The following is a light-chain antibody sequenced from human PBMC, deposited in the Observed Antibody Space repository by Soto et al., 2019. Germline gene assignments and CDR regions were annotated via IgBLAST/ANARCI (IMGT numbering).Light chain of an antibody. CDR1: QSISSW. CDR3: QQYNSYSPGDT. Sequence: DIQMTQSPSTLSASVGDRVTITCRASQSISSWLAWYQQKPGKAPKLLIYDASSLESGVPSRFSGRGSGIEFTLTISSLQPDDFATHYCQQYNSYSPGDTFGQWTKLEIK. CDR2: DAS. J-gene: IGKJ2*01. V-gene: IGKV1-5*01.